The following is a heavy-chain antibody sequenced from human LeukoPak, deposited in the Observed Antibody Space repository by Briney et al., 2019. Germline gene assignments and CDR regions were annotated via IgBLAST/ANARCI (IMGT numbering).Heavy chain of an antibody. CDR3: ARGLKGGDDAFDI. D-gene: IGHD7-27*01. J-gene: IGHJ3*02. CDR1: GYSFTNYW. Sequence: GESLKISCKGSGYSFTNYWIAWVRQMPGKGLEWMGIIYPGDSETRYSPSFQGQVSISADVSIATAYLQWSSLKASDSATYYCARGLKGGDDAFDIWGQGTMVTVSS. CDR2: IYPGDSET. V-gene: IGHV5-51*01.